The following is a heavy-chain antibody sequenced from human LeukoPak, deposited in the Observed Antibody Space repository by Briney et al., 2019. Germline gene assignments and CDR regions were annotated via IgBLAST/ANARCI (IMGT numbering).Heavy chain of an antibody. CDR1: GFTFSEYW. Sequence: PGGSLRLSCAASGFTFSEYWMSWVRQAPGKGLEWVANIEQDGSEKYYVDSVKGRFTISRDNAKNSLYLQMNSLRAEDTAVYYCAIPWVAVAGNDLGYWGQGTLVTVSS. J-gene: IGHJ4*02. V-gene: IGHV3-7*01. D-gene: IGHD6-19*01. CDR3: AIPWVAVAGNDLGY. CDR2: IEQDGSEK.